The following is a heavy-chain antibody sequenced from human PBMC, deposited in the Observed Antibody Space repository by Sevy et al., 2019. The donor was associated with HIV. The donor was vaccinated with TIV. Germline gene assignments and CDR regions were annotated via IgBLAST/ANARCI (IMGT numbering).Heavy chain of an antibody. CDR2: IYYSGST. CDR3: ARARSPDTAMVEFDY. Sequence: SETLSLTCTVSGGSVSSGSYYWSWIRQPPGKGLEWIGYIYYSGSTNYNPSLKSRVTISVDTSKNQFSLKLGSVTAADTAVYYCARARSPDTAMVEFDYWGQGTLVTVSS. CDR1: GGSVSSGSYY. J-gene: IGHJ4*02. D-gene: IGHD5-18*01. V-gene: IGHV4-61*01.